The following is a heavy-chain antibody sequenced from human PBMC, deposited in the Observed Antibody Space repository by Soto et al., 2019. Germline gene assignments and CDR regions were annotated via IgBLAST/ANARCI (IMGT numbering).Heavy chain of an antibody. Sequence: SVKVSCKASGGTFSSYAISWVRQAPGQGLEWMGGIIPIFGTANYAQKFQGRVTITADKSTSTAYMELSSLRSEDTAVYYCASTRGFDWFRKYYFDYWGQGTLVTVSS. CDR2: IIPIFGTA. D-gene: IGHD3-9*01. J-gene: IGHJ4*02. V-gene: IGHV1-69*06. CDR1: GGTFSSYA. CDR3: ASTRGFDWFRKYYFDY.